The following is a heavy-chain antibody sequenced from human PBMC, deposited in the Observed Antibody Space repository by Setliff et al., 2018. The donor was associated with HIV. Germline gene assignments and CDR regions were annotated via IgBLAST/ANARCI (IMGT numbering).Heavy chain of an antibody. CDR2: INAANGHA. V-gene: IGHV1-3*01. Sequence: ASVKVSCKASGFTFSKSAIHWVRQAPGQRLELMAWINAANGHAKYSQKFQGRVTITRDTSATIAYMELSSLTSEDTALYFCARTDYDSGKSALDSWGQGTLVTVSS. CDR3: ARTDYDSGKSALDS. CDR1: GFTFSKSA. J-gene: IGHJ5*01. D-gene: IGHD3-10*01.